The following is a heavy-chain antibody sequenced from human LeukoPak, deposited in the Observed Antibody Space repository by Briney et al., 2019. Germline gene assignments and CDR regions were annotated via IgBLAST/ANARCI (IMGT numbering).Heavy chain of an antibody. V-gene: IGHV3-73*01. D-gene: IGHD5-18*01. CDR3: TSRGYSYGSPSYYFDY. CDR1: GFTFSGSA. Sequence: GGSLRLSCAASGFTFSGSAMHWVRQASGKGLEWVGRIRSKANSYATAYAATVKGRFTISRDDSKNTAYLQMNSLKTEDTAVYYCTSRGYSYGSPSYYFDYWGQGTLVTVSS. J-gene: IGHJ4*02. CDR2: IRSKANSYAT.